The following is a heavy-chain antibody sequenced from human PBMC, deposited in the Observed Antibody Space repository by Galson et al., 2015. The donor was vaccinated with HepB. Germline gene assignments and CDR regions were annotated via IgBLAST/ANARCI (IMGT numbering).Heavy chain of an antibody. CDR1: GGSISSYY. CDR3: ARNLRYFDWSIFDY. Sequence: ETLSLTCTVSGGSISSYYWSWIRQPPGKGLEWIGYIYYSGSTNYNPSLKSRVTISVDTSKNQFSLKLSSVTAADTAVYYCARNLRYFDWSIFDYWGQGTLVTVSS. D-gene: IGHD3-9*01. J-gene: IGHJ4*02. V-gene: IGHV4-59*01. CDR2: IYYSGST.